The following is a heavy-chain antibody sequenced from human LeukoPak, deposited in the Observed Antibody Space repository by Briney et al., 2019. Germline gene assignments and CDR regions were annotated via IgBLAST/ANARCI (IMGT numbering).Heavy chain of an antibody. Sequence: GGSLRLSCAASGFTFSSYSMNWVRQAPGKGLEWVSIIRSSTSYIYYADSVKGRFTISRDNAKNSLYLQMNSLRAEDTAVYYCAKDGGWYYYDSSGYPYFDYWGQGTLVTVSS. CDR2: IRSSTSYI. D-gene: IGHD3-22*01. V-gene: IGHV3-21*04. CDR3: AKDGGWYYYDSSGYPYFDY. J-gene: IGHJ4*02. CDR1: GFTFSSYS.